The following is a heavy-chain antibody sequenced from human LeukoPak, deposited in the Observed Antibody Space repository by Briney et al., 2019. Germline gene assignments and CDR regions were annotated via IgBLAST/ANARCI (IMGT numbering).Heavy chain of an antibody. CDR1: GGSFSGYY. CDR2: TNHSGST. Sequence: SETLSLTCAVYGGSFSGYYWSWIRQPPGKGLEWIGETNHSGSTNYNPSLKSRVTISVDKSKNQFSLKLSSVTAADTAVYYCAKGVGAFDYWGQGTLVTVSS. V-gene: IGHV4-34*01. CDR3: AKGVGAFDY. D-gene: IGHD1-26*01. J-gene: IGHJ4*02.